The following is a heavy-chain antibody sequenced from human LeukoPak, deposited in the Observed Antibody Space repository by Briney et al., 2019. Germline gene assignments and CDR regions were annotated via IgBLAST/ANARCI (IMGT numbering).Heavy chain of an antibody. D-gene: IGHD6-19*01. CDR1: GFTFSSYS. Sequence: GGSLRLSCAASGFTFSSYSMNWVRQAPGKGLEWVSSISSSSSYIYYADSVKGRFTISRDNAKNSLYLQMNSLRAEDTAVYYCARDRSQAVAGTADAFDIWGQGTMVIVSS. CDR2: ISSSSSYI. V-gene: IGHV3-21*01. J-gene: IGHJ3*02. CDR3: ARDRSQAVAGTADAFDI.